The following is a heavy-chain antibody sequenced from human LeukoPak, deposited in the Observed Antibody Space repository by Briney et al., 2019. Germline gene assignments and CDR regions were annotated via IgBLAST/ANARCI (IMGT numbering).Heavy chain of an antibody. CDR3: ASLGGYYESSNSSQLETFDI. CDR1: GASINNYF. Sequence: SETLSLTCAVSGASINNYFWSWIRQPPGKGLEWIGYIHTSGTSKYNPSLKSRATFSVDTSDNQLSLRLNSVTAADTAVYYCASLGGYYESSNSSQLETFDIWGQGTMVIVSS. CDR2: IHTSGTS. D-gene: IGHD3-22*01. J-gene: IGHJ3*02. V-gene: IGHV4-4*08.